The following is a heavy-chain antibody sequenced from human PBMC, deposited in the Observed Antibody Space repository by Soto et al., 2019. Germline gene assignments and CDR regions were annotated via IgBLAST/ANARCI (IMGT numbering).Heavy chain of an antibody. Sequence: QITLKESGPTLVKPTQTLTLTCTFSGFSLSTSGVGVGWIRQPPGKALEWLALIYWDDDTRYSPSLKSRLTITKDTSKNQVVLTMTNMDPVDTATYYCARDSSGYYGFDYWGQGTLVTVSS. D-gene: IGHD3-22*01. CDR3: ARDSSGYYGFDY. J-gene: IGHJ4*02. CDR1: GFSLSTSGVG. CDR2: IYWDDDT. V-gene: IGHV2-5*02.